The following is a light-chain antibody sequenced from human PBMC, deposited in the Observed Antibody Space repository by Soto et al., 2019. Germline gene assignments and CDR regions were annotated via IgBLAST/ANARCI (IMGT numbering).Light chain of an antibody. CDR2: GIS. CDR1: QSVNSN. J-gene: IGKJ5*01. CDR3: QQHGQWPIT. Sequence: EIVMTHSPATLSMSPCERATLSGSAGQSVNSNYLAWYQQKPGQAPRLLIYGISKRATDIPDRFSGSGSGTEFTLTISSLQPEDFATYYCQQHGQWPITFGQGTRLEIK. V-gene: IGKV3D-15*01.